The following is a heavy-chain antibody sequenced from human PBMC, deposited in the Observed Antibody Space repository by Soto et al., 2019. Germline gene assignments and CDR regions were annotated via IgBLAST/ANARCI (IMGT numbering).Heavy chain of an antibody. CDR1: GFTFSSYW. Sequence: EVQLVGSGGGLVQPGGSLRLSCAASGFTFSSYWMHWVRQAAGKGLVWVSRINGDGSSTSYADSVKGRFTISRDNAKNTLYLQMNGLRAEDTAGYYCARVSGYSYGPFDYWGQGTLVTVSS. CDR2: INGDGSST. CDR3: ARVSGYSYGPFDY. D-gene: IGHD5-18*01. V-gene: IGHV3-74*01. J-gene: IGHJ4*02.